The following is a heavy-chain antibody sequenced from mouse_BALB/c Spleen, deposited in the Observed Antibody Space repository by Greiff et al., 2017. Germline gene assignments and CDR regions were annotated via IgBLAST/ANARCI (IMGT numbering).Heavy chain of an antibody. V-gene: IGHV1-9*01. Sequence: QVQLQQSGAELMKPGASVKISCKATGYTFSSYWIEWVKQRPGHGLEWIGEILPGSGSNNYNEKFKGKATFTADTSSNTAYMQLSSLTSEDSAVYYCARLILRSYAMDYWGQGTSVTVSS. CDR1: GYTFSSYW. J-gene: IGHJ4*01. CDR2: ILPGSGSN. CDR3: ARLILRSYAMDY.